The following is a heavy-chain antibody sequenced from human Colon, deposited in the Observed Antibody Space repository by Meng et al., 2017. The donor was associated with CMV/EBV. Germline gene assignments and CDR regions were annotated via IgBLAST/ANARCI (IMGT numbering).Heavy chain of an antibody. Sequence: TCAGSGGSISSGGYAWNWIREPGGKGLEWSGNIHHNGSADYRTSLKSRVTISVDGSKNQFSLKLSAVTAADTAVYYCARGGQLWFDYWGQGTLVTVSS. J-gene: IGHJ4*02. D-gene: IGHD3-10*01. CDR1: GGSISSGGYA. V-gene: IGHV4-30-2*01. CDR3: ARGGQLWFDY. CDR2: IHHNGSA.